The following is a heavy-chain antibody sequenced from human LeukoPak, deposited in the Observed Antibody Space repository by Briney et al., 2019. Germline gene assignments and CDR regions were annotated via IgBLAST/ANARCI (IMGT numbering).Heavy chain of an antibody. CDR2: ISSSGSTI. Sequence: GGSLRLSCAASGFTFSDYFMSWIRQAPGKGLEWVSYISSSGSTIYYADSVKGRFTISRDNAKNSLYLQMNSLRAEDTAVYYCAKDTTSYYDSSGYYNWGQGTLVTVSS. J-gene: IGHJ4*02. CDR3: AKDTTSYYDSSGYYN. V-gene: IGHV3-11*01. D-gene: IGHD3-22*01. CDR1: GFTFSDYF.